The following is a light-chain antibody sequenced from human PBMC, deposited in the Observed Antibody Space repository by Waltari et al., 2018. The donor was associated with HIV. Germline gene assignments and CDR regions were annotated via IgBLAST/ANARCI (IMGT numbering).Light chain of an antibody. CDR3: SSYDNNTNYVI. V-gene: IGLV2-11*01. J-gene: IGLJ2*01. Sequence: QSALTQPRSVSGSPAQSVNISCTGTSHDVGSSNYVSWYKQHPGKAPKLMIYEFTQGPSGNPGGFSASRAGNTSSLTVSGLQAEDEAEYYCSSYDNNTNYVIFGGGTKLTV. CDR2: EFT. CDR1: SHDVGSSNY.